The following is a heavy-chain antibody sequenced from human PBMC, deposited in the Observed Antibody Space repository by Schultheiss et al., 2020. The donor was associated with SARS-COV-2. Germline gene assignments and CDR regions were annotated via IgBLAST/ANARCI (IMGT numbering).Heavy chain of an antibody. V-gene: IGHV1-69*13. CDR2: IIPIFGTA. Sequence: SVKVSCKASGGTFSSYAISWVRQAPGQGLEWMGGIIPIFGTANYAQKFQGRVTITADESTSTAYMELSSLRSEDTAVYYCARDALGLDNFDYWGQGTLVTVSS. J-gene: IGHJ4*02. D-gene: IGHD2-2*03. CDR3: ARDALGLDNFDY. CDR1: GGTFSSYA.